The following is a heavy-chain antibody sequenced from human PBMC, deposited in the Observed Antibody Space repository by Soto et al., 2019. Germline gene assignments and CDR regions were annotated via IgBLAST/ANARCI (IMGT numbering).Heavy chain of an antibody. J-gene: IGHJ5*02. V-gene: IGHV4-59*01. Sequence: SETVSLTCTVSGGSISSYYWSWIRQPPGKGLEWIGYIYYSGSTNYNPSLKSRVTISVDTSKNQFSLKLSSVTAADTAMYYCARTIFGVVISHSNWFDPWGQGTLVTVSS. CDR1: GGSISSYY. D-gene: IGHD3-3*01. CDR3: ARTIFGVVISHSNWFDP. CDR2: IYYSGST.